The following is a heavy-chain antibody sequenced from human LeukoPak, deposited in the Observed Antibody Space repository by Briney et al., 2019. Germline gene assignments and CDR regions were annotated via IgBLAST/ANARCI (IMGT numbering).Heavy chain of an antibody. D-gene: IGHD3-10*01. J-gene: IGHJ6*02. CDR3: AKDIVGYYGSGSSNGMDV. CDR2: ISWDGGST. CDR1: GFTFDDYT. Sequence: GGSLRLSCAASGFTFDDYTMHWARQAPGKGLEWVSLISWDGGSTYYADSVKGRFTISRDNSKNSLYLQMNSLRTEDTALYYCAKDIVGYYGSGSSNGMDVWGQGTTVTVSS. V-gene: IGHV3-43*01.